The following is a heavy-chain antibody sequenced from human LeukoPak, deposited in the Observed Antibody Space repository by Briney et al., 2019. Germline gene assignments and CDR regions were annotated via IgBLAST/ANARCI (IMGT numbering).Heavy chain of an antibody. V-gene: IGHV3-33*06. CDR2: IWSDGTNQ. Sequence: GGPLRLSCAASGLTFSHYGLHWVRQAPGKGLEWVAVIWSDGTNQFYADSVKGRFTISRDYSQKTVYLEMHSLRTEDTAMYYCAKDAQRGFDYSNSLEYWGPGTLVTVSS. J-gene: IGHJ4*02. CDR1: GLTFSHYG. CDR3: AKDAQRGFDYSNSLEY. D-gene: IGHD4-11*01.